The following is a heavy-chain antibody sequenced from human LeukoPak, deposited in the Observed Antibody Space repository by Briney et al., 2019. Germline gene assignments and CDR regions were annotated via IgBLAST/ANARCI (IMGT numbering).Heavy chain of an antibody. D-gene: IGHD4/OR15-4a*01. V-gene: IGHV4-30-4*01. J-gene: IGHJ4*02. CDR2: IYYSGST. Sequence: SETLSLTCTVSGGSISSYYRSWIRQPPGKGLEWIGYIYYSGSTYYNPSLKSRVTMSVDTSKNQFSLKLSSVTAADTAVYYCARELTYADYWGQGTLVTVSS. CDR1: GGSISSYY. CDR3: ARELTYADY.